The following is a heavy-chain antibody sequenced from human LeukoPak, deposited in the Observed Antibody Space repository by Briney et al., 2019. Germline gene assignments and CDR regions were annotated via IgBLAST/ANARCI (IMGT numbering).Heavy chain of an antibody. CDR3: ARDLSGIAGYTYGRGIDY. CDR1: GFTFSSYA. D-gene: IGHD5-18*01. Sequence: GGSLRLPCAASGFTFSSYAMSWVRQAPGKGLEWVSAISGSGGTTYYADSVKGRFTISRDNAKTSLYLQMNSLRAEDTAVYYCARDLSGIAGYTYGRGIDYWGQGTLVTVSS. CDR2: ISGSGGTT. J-gene: IGHJ4*02. V-gene: IGHV3-23*01.